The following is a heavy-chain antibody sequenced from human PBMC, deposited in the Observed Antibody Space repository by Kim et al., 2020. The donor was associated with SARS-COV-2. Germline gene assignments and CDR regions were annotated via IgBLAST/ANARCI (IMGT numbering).Heavy chain of an antibody. CDR3: AKGCGGYDSHYYYGMDV. CDR2: ISGSGGST. V-gene: IGHV3-23*01. D-gene: IGHD5-12*01. Sequence: GGSLRLSCAASGFTFSSYAMSWVRQAPGKGLEWVSAISGSGGSTYYADSVKGRFTISRDNSKNTLYLQMNSLRAEDTAVYYCAKGCGGYDSHYYYGMDVWGQGTTVTVSS. CDR1: GFTFSSYA. J-gene: IGHJ6*02.